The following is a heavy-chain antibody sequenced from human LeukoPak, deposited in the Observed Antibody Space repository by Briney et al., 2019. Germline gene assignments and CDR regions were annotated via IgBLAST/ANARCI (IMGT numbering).Heavy chain of an antibody. CDR3: ARERLAASGTNRFDP. CDR1: GFTFSSYA. CDR2: ISYEANNK. V-gene: IGHV3-30*04. D-gene: IGHD6-13*01. Sequence: PGASLTLSCAASGFTFSSYATHCARHAPGKGLEWRAFISYEANNKNYAYSVKCRFTISRHKSKTTLYLQMNSLITEDTGMYYSARERLAASGTNRFDPWGRGTLVTDSS. J-gene: IGHJ5*02.